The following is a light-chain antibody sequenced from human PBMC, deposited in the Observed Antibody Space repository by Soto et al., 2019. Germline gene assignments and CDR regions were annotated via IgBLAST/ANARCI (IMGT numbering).Light chain of an antibody. V-gene: IGKV3-20*01. Sequence: EIVLTQSPGTLSLSPGERATLSCRASQSVSSSYLAWYQQKPVQAPRLLIYGASSRATGIPDRFSGSGSGKDCTLTISRLEPEDFAVYYCPQYGSSPLTFGEGTKVEIK. CDR3: PQYGSSPLT. CDR2: GAS. CDR1: QSVSSSY. J-gene: IGKJ4*01.